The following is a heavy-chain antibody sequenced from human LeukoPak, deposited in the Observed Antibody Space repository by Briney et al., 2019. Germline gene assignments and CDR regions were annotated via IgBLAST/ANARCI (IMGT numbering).Heavy chain of an antibody. Sequence: SGPTLVNPTQTLTLTCTFSGFSLSTSGVGVGWIRQPPGKALEWLAVIYWDDDKRYSPSLRSRLTITKDTSKNQVVLTMTNMDPVDTATYYFAHRTIITMVRGVISSGDWFDPWGQGTLVTVSS. CDR3: AHRTIITMVRGVISSGDWFDP. CDR2: IYWDDDK. V-gene: IGHV2-5*02. CDR1: GFSLSTSGVG. J-gene: IGHJ5*02. D-gene: IGHD3-10*01.